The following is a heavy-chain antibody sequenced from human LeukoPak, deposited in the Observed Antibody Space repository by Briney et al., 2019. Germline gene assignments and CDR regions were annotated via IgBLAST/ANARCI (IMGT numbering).Heavy chain of an antibody. V-gene: IGHV3-21*01. CDR2: ISSSSSSYI. Sequence: GGSLRLSCAASGFTFSSYSMNWVRQAPGKGLEWVSSISSSSSSYIYYADSVKGRFTISRDNAKNSLYLQMNSLRAEDTAVYYCARDPPLAAADPPFQHWGQGTLVTVSS. CDR3: ARDPPLAAADPPFQH. CDR1: GFTFSSYS. J-gene: IGHJ1*01. D-gene: IGHD6-13*01.